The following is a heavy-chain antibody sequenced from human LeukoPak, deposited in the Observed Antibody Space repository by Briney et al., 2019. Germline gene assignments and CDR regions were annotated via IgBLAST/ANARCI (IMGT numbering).Heavy chain of an antibody. CDR3: ARAPVTSCRGVYCYPFDY. CDR2: TRISDPGT. J-gene: IGHJ4*02. D-gene: IGHD2-21*01. V-gene: IGHV3-23*01. CDR1: GFPLGTYT. Sequence: GGSLRLSCAASGFPLGTYTMSCVREAPGKGLEWVSATRISDPGTHYADSVRGRFTISRDNSKNTLYLQLNSLRVEDAGVYYCARAPVTSCRGVYCYPFDYWGQGTLVTVSS.